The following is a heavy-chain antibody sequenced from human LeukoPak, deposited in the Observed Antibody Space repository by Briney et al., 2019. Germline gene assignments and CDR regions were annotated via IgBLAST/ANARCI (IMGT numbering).Heavy chain of an antibody. D-gene: IGHD1-14*01. CDR3: ARGTSEASRSLDS. CDR2: IYNGGTT. CDR1: GFTVNY. V-gene: IGHV3-66*01. J-gene: IGHJ4*02. Sequence: GGSLRLSCAASGFTVNYMTWVRQAPGKGLEWVSVIYNGGTTYYADSVKGRFTISRDNSENTLYLQMNSLRAEDTAVYYCARGTSEASRSLDSWGQGTLVTVSS.